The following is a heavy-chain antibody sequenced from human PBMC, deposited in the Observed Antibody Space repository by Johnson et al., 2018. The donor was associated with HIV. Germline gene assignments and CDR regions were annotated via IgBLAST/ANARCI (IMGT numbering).Heavy chain of an antibody. J-gene: IGHJ3*02. CDR3: AKDLFTEREDDVFDI. V-gene: IGHV3-33*06. D-gene: IGHD1-26*01. Sequence: QLVESGGGVVQPGRSLRLSCTASGFTFSSYGMHWVRQAPGKGLEWVAVIWYDGSNKYYADSVKGRLTISRDNSKNTLYLQMNSLRAEDTAVYYCAKDLFTEREDDVFDIWGQGTMVTVSS. CDR1: GFTFSSYG. CDR2: IWYDGSNK.